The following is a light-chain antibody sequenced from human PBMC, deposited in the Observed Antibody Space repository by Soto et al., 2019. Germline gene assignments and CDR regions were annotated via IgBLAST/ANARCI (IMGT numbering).Light chain of an antibody. V-gene: IGKV1-16*02. CDR2: AAS. J-gene: IGKJ5*01. CDR3: QQYNRYPLT. CDR1: QDISNN. Sequence: DIQMTQSPSSVSASVGDRVTITCRASQDISNNLAWIQQKPGKAPQSLVYAASNLESGVPTKFSGSGSGTDFTLTISSLQPEDFATYYCQQYNRYPLTFGQGTRLEIK.